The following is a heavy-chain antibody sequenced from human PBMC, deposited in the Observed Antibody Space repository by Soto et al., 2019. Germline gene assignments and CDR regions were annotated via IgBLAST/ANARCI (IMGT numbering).Heavy chain of an antibody. Sequence: SETLSLTCSVSGGSISSGYWTWIRHPPGNGLEWIGYIYLGGSINYNPSLKSRVIISVDTAKNQFSLSLSSVTAADTAVYYCKGAYYDIDGYILDNWGQGTLVTVSS. D-gene: IGHD3-22*01. CDR1: GGSISSGY. CDR3: KGAYYDIDGYILDN. CDR2: IYLGGSI. J-gene: IGHJ4*02. V-gene: IGHV4-59*01.